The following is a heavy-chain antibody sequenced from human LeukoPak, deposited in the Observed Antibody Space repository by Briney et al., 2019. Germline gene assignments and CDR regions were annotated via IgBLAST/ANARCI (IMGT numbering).Heavy chain of an antibody. CDR2: ISAYNGNT. Sequence: ASVKVSCKASGYTFTRYYMHWVRQAPGQGLEWMGWISAYNGNTNYAQKLQGRVTMTTDTSTCTAYMELRSLRSDDTAVYYCARDYDILTGYDYYYGMDVWGRGTTVTVSS. CDR3: ARDYDILTGYDYYYGMDV. J-gene: IGHJ6*02. CDR1: GYTFTRYY. V-gene: IGHV1-18*04. D-gene: IGHD3-9*01.